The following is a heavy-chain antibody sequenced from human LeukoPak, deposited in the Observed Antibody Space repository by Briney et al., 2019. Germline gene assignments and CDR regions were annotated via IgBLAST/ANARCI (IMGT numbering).Heavy chain of an antibody. CDR3: ARLGIAVAGKDAFDI. CDR1: GYSFTSYW. CDR2: IYPSDPDT. V-gene: IGHV5-51*01. J-gene: IGHJ3*02. Sequence: GESLKISCKGSGYSFTSYWIGWVRQMPGKGLEWMGIIYPSDPDTRYSSSFQGQVTISADKSISTAYLQWSSLKASDTAIYYCARLGIAVAGKDAFDIWGQGTMVTVSS. D-gene: IGHD6-13*01.